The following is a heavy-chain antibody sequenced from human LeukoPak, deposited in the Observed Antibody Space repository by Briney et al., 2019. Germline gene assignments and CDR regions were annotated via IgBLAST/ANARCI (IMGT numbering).Heavy chain of an antibody. Sequence: GGSLRLSCAASEFSVGSNYMTWVRQAPGKGLEWVSLIYSGGSTYYADSVKGRFTISRDNSKNSLYLQMNSLRAEDTAVYYCARDHYYGSGSYYLWGQGTLVTVSS. CDR2: IYSGGST. CDR1: EFSVGSNY. D-gene: IGHD3-10*01. V-gene: IGHV3-66*01. J-gene: IGHJ5*02. CDR3: ARDHYYGSGSYYL.